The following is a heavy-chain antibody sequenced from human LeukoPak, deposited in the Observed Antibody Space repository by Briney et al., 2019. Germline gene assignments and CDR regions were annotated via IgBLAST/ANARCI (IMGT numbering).Heavy chain of an antibody. D-gene: IGHD3-10*01. CDR1: GGSISSYY. V-gene: IGHV4-59*01. J-gene: IGHJ4*02. CDR3: AARWFGELLSFDY. CDR2: IYYSGST. Sequence: SETLSLTFTVSGGSISSYYWSWIRQPPGKGLEWIGYIYYSGSTNYNPSLKSRVTISVDTSKNQFSLKLSSVTAADTAVYYCAARWFGELLSFDYWGQGTLVTVSS.